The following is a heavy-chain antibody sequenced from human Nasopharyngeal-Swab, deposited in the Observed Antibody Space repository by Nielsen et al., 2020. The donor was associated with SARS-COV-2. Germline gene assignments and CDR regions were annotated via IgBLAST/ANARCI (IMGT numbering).Heavy chain of an antibody. D-gene: IGHD6-6*01. Sequence: WIRQPPGKGLEWIGEINHSGSTNYNPSFKSRVTISVDTSKNQFSLKLSSVTAADTAVYFCAREGPSIAARPGWFDAWGQGTLVTVSS. CDR2: INHSGST. J-gene: IGHJ5*02. CDR3: AREGPSIAARPGWFDA. V-gene: IGHV4-34*01.